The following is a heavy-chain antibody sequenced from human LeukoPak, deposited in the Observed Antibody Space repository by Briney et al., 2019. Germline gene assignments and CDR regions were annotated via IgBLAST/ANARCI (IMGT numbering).Heavy chain of an antibody. CDR1: GGSISSSSYY. J-gene: IGHJ4*02. CDR3: ARRLRWLQKLPFDY. Sequence: PAETLSLTCTVSGGSISSSSYYWGWIRQPPGKGLEWIGSIYYSGSTYYNPSLKSRVTISVDTSKNQFSLKLSSVTAADTAVYYCARRLRWLQKLPFDYWGQGTLVTVSS. V-gene: IGHV4-39*07. D-gene: IGHD5-24*01. CDR2: IYYSGST.